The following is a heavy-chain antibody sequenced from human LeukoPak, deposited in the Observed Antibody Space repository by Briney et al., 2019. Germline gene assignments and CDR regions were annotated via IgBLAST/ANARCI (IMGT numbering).Heavy chain of an antibody. D-gene: IGHD6-6*01. Sequence: ASVKVSCKTSGYTFTGYYMHWVRQAPGQGLEWMGWINTNTGNPTYAQGFTGRFVFSLDTSVSTAYLQISSLKAEDTAVYYCARDSSSSEPAFDYWGQGTLVTVSS. J-gene: IGHJ4*02. CDR3: ARDSSSSEPAFDY. V-gene: IGHV7-4-1*02. CDR1: GYTFTGYY. CDR2: INTNTGNP.